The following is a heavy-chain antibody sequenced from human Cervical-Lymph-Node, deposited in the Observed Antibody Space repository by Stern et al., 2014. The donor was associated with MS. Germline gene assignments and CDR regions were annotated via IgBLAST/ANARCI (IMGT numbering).Heavy chain of an antibody. CDR3: VLPSKVTTAAFDV. Sequence: EQLVESGAEVKKPGSSVNVSCKASGGTFTSFSINWVRQVAGQSLEWMGGSIPIFETPNLPQKFQGRVTITADSSTSTVYMALNSLRSDDTAVYYCVLPSKVTTAAFDVWGRGTMVTVSS. CDR1: GGTFTSFS. D-gene: IGHD4-17*01. J-gene: IGHJ3*01. CDR2: SIPIFETP. V-gene: IGHV1-69*06.